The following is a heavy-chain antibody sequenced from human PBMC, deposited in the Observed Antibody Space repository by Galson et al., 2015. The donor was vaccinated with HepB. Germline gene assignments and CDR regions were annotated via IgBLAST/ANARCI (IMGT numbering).Heavy chain of an antibody. Sequence: SLRLSCAASGFTFSSYSMNWVRQAPGKGLEWVSSISSSRSYIYYADSVKGRFTISRDNAKNSLYLQMNSLRAEDTAVYYCAREISGWYPAGGHWGQGTLVTVSS. D-gene: IGHD6-19*01. J-gene: IGHJ4*02. CDR3: AREISGWYPAGGH. CDR2: ISSSRSYI. V-gene: IGHV3-21*01. CDR1: GFTFSSYS.